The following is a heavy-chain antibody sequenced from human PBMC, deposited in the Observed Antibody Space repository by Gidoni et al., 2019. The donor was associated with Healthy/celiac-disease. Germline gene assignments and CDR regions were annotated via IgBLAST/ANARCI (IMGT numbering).Heavy chain of an antibody. CDR2: IYSGGST. D-gene: IGHD3-10*01. Sequence: EVQLVESGGGLVQPGGSLRLSCAASGFTVSSNYMRWVRQAPGKGLEWVSVIYSGGSTYYADAVKGRFTISRDNSKNTLYLQMNSLRAEDTAVYYCARAFYYGSGGDYYYGMDVWGQGTTVTVSS. CDR3: ARAFYYGSGGDYYYGMDV. V-gene: IGHV3-66*01. J-gene: IGHJ6*02. CDR1: GFTVSSNY.